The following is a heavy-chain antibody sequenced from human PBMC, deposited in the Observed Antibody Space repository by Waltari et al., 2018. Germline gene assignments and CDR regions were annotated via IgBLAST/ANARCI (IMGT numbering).Heavy chain of an antibody. CDR1: GGSFSGYY. J-gene: IGHJ6*02. CDR3: ARGRGYSYGYYYYDYYGMDV. D-gene: IGHD5-18*01. V-gene: IGHV4-34*01. CDR2: INHSGST. Sequence: QVQLQQWGAGLLKPSETLSLTCAVYGGSFSGYYWSWIRQPPGKGLVGIGEINHSGSTNYNPPRKSRVTISVDTSKNQFSLKLSSVTAADTAVYYCARGRGYSYGYYYYDYYGMDVWGQGTTVTVSS.